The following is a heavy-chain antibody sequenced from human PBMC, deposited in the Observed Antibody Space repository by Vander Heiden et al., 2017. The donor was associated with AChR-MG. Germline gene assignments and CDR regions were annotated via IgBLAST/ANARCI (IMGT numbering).Heavy chain of an antibody. Sequence: EVQLVETGGGLIQHGGSLRLACAAYGFTGVSNYLSWVRQAPGKGLEWVSVIYSGGSTYYADSVKGRFTISRDNSKNTLYLQMNSLRAEDTAVYYCARGQKLELGSYYFDYWGQGTLVTVSS. J-gene: IGHJ4*02. D-gene: IGHD1-7*01. V-gene: IGHV3-53*02. CDR2: IYSGGST. CDR3: ARGQKLELGSYYFDY. CDR1: GFTGVSNY.